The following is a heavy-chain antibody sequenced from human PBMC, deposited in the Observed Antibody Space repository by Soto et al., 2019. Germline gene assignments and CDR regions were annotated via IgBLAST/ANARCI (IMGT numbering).Heavy chain of an antibody. D-gene: IGHD2-15*01. J-gene: IGHJ6*02. CDR2: IIPIFGTA. V-gene: IGHV1-69*01. CDR1: GGTFSSYA. CDR3: ARGEEYCSGGSCYYYGSDV. Sequence: QVQLVQSGAEVKKPGSSVKVSCKASGGTFSSYAISWVRQAPGQGLEWMGGIIPIFGTANYAEKFQGRVTITADESTSTAYMELNSLRSEDTAVYYCARGEEYCSGGSCYYYGSDVWGQGSTVTV.